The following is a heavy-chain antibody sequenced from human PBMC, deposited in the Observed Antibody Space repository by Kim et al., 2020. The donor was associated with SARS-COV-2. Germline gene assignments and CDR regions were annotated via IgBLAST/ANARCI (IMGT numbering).Heavy chain of an antibody. J-gene: IGHJ4*02. CDR2: ISYDGSNK. CDR1: GFTFSSYG. CDR3: AKEGPQTIAAAGTAFDY. Sequence: GGSLRLSCAASGFTFSSYGMHWVRQAPGKGLEWVAVISYDGSNKYYADSVKGRFTISRDNSKNTLYLQMNSLRAEDTAVYYCAKEGPQTIAAAGTAFDYWGQGTLVTVSS. D-gene: IGHD6-13*01. V-gene: IGHV3-30*18.